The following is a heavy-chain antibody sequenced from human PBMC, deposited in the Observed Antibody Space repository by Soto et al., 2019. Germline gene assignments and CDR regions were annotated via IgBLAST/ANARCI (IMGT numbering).Heavy chain of an antibody. CDR3: ARELNTESSAYYSFAF. D-gene: IGHD3-22*01. V-gene: IGHV1-18*01. CDR1: GYTFTAYG. Sequence: QVQMVQSGPEVKMPGASVKVSCKTSGYTFTAYGLAWLRQAPGQRPEWMGWVSTNDDRTNYARKIQGRVTMTTDRSTPTTSMELRSLGTDDTGVYYCARELNTESSAYYSFAFWGQGTLVTVSS. J-gene: IGHJ4*02. CDR2: VSTNDDRT.